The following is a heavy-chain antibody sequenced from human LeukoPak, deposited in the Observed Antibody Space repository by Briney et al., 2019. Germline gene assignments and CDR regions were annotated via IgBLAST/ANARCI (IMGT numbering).Heavy chain of an antibody. J-gene: IGHJ6*03. CDR2: IYYSGST. D-gene: IGHD1-14*01. CDR1: GGSISSYY. CDR3: ARVTGGKTGIPGDYYYYYYMDV. V-gene: IGHV4-59*08. Sequence: SETLSLTCTVSGGSISSYYWSWIRQPPGKGLEWIGYIYYSGSTNYNPSLKSRVTISVDTSKNQFSLKLSSVTAADTAVYYCARVTGGKTGIPGDYYYYYYMDVWGKGTTVTVSS.